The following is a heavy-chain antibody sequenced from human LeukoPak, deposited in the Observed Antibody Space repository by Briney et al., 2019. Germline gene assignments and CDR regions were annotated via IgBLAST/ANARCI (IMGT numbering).Heavy chain of an antibody. J-gene: IGHJ4*02. CDR1: GYTLTGYY. D-gene: IGHD5-12*01. CDR3: ARMGMVATPSLYFDY. V-gene: IGHV1-2*02. CDR2: INPNSGGT. Sequence: ASVKVSCKASGYTLTGYYMHWVRQAPGQGLEWMGWINPNSGGTNYAQKFQGRVTMTRDTSISTAYMELSRLRSDDTAVYYCARMGMVATPSLYFDYWGQGTLVTVSS.